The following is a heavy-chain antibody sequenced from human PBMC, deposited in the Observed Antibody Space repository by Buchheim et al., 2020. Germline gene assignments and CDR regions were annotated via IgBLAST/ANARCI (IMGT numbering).Heavy chain of an antibody. Sequence: QLQLQESGPGLVKPSETLSLTCTVSGGSTSSGSYYWGWIRQSPGKGLEWIVIIGHTGDTYYNPSLQSRVPISGDTSKNQFSLKLSSVTAADTAVYYCARHRTVTGSSLSDYWGQGTL. CDR3: ARHRTVTGSSLSDY. CDR1: GGSTSSGSYY. CDR2: IGHTGDT. D-gene: IGHD1-26*01. V-gene: IGHV4-39*01. J-gene: IGHJ4*02.